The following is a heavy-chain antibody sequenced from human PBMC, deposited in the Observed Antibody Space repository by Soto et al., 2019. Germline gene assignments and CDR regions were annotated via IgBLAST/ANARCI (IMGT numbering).Heavy chain of an antibody. CDR2: IYDSGST. V-gene: IGHV4-34*01. Sequence: PSETLSLTCAVYGESLNSYYWSCVRQSPGKGLEWIGDIYDSGSTNYNPSLKSRVTISVDRSKHQFSLKLSSVTAADTAVYYCARSSPHSGYYAPCDYWGPGTLVTVSS. J-gene: IGHJ4*02. CDR3: ARSSPHSGYYAPCDY. D-gene: IGHD3-22*01. CDR1: GESLNSYY.